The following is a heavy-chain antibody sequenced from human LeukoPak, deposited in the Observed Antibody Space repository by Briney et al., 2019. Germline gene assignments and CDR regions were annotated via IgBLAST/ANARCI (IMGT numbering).Heavy chain of an antibody. V-gene: IGHV3-20*04. CDR1: GFTLSSYT. D-gene: IGHD3-16*01. Sequence: GGSLRLSCEVSGFTLSSYTMNWVRQAPGKGLEWVSGINWNGGSTGYADSVEGRFTISRDNAKNTLYLQMNSLRAEDTAVYYCARVAQGGAFDIWGQGTMVTVSS. CDR3: ARVAQGGAFDI. J-gene: IGHJ3*02. CDR2: INWNGGST.